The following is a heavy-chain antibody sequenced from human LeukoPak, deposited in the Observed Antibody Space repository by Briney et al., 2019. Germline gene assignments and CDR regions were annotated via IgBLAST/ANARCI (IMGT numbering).Heavy chain of an antibody. J-gene: IGHJ5*02. D-gene: IGHD6-19*01. V-gene: IGHV3-23*01. Sequence: GGSLRLSCAASGFTFSGYAMSWVRQAPGKGLEWVSSISASGGGTYYADSVKGRFTIYRDNSRNTLYLQLHSLRAEDTAIYYCARAGANWFDPWGQGSLVTVSS. CDR2: ISASGGGT. CDR1: GFTFSGYA. CDR3: ARAGANWFDP.